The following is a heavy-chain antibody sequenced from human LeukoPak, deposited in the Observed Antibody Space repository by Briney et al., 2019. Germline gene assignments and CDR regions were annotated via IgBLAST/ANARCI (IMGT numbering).Heavy chain of an antibody. Sequence: ASVKVSCKASGYTFTGYYMHWVRQAPGQGLEWMGWINPNSGGTNYEQKFQGRVTMTRDTSISTAYMELSRLSSDDTAVYYCARDYSTYCSNTSCQTAHDIWGQGTMVTVSS. CDR3: ARDYSTYCSNTSCQTAHDI. CDR2: INPNSGGT. D-gene: IGHD2-2*01. J-gene: IGHJ3*02. V-gene: IGHV1-2*02. CDR1: GYTFTGYY.